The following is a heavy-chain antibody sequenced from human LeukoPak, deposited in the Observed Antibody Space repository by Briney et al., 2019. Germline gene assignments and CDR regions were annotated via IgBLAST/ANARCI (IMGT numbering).Heavy chain of an antibody. CDR2: ISSSGGST. CDR1: GFTFSSYA. CDR3: AKVWDTYYYDCSGSFDY. D-gene: IGHD3-22*01. Sequence: GGSLRLSCAASGFTFSSYAMSWVRQAPGKGLEWVSAISSSGGSTYYADSVKGRFTISRDNSKNTLYLQMNSLRAEDTAVYYCAKVWDTYYYDCSGSFDYWGQGTLVTVSS. V-gene: IGHV3-23*01. J-gene: IGHJ4*02.